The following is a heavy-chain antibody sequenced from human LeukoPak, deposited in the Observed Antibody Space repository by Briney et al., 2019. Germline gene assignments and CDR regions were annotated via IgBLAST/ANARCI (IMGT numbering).Heavy chain of an antibody. V-gene: IGHV1-69*13. CDR2: IIPILGTA. D-gene: IGHD3-10*01. J-gene: IGHJ4*02. CDR1: GGTFSSYA. CDR3: ARGGGGMVRGVIDY. Sequence: SVKVSCTASGGTFSSYAISWVRQAPGQGLEWMGGIIPILGTANYAQKFQGGVTITADESTSTAYMELSSLRSEDTAVYYCARGGGGMVRGVIDYWGQGTLVTVSS.